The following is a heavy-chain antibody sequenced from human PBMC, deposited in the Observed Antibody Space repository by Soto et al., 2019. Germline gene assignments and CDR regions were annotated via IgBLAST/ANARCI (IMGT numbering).Heavy chain of an antibody. CDR3: ARQNSGWSYYFDY. Sequence: QVQLVESGGGVVQPGRSLRLSCAASGFTFSTYAMHWVRQAPGKGLEWVAVISYDGSVRYYADSLKGRFTISRDNSKSTRYLQMNTLRAGDTALYSCARQNSGWSYYFDYWGQGTLVTVPS. CDR2: ISYDGSVR. CDR1: GFTFSTYA. V-gene: IGHV3-30-3*01. D-gene: IGHD6-19*01. J-gene: IGHJ4*02.